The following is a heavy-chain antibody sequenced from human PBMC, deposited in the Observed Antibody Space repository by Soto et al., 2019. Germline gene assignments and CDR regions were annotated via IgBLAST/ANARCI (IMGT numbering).Heavy chain of an antibody. CDR2: IYYSGST. Sequence: SETLSLTCTVSGGSISSSSYYWGWIRQPPGKGLEWIGSIYYSGSTYYNPSLKSRVTISVDTSKNQFSLKLSSVTAADTAVYYCARQVASMVGYYYYGMDVWGQGTTVTVSS. J-gene: IGHJ6*02. CDR3: ARQVASMVGYYYYGMDV. CDR1: GGSISSSSYY. D-gene: IGHD2-15*01. V-gene: IGHV4-39*01.